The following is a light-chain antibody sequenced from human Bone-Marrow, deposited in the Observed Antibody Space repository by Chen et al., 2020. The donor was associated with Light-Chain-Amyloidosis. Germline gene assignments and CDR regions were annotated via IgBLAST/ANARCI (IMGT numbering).Light chain of an antibody. CDR3: QVWDRSSDLPV. Sequence: SYVLTQPSSVSVSPGQTATIACGGNKLGSTSVHWYQQPPGQAPLLVVYDDSDRPSGIPERLSGSNSGNTATLTISSGEAGDEADYYCQVWDRSSDLPVFGGGTKLTVL. CDR2: DDS. V-gene: IGLV3-21*02. J-gene: IGLJ3*02. CDR1: KLGSTS.